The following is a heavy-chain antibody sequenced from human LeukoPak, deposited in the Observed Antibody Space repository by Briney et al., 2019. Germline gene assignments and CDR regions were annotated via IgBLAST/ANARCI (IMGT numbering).Heavy chain of an antibody. CDR3: AREGETLRFPRY. D-gene: IGHD5-12*01. V-gene: IGHV1-2*02. CDR2: INPNSGDT. J-gene: IGHJ4*02. Sequence: GASVKVSCKTSGYTFTGYYIHWVRQAPGQGLEWMGWINPNSGDTNYAQKFQGRVTMTRDTSISTAYMELSRLRSDDTAVYYCAREGETLRFPRYWGQGTLVTVSS. CDR1: GYTFTGYY.